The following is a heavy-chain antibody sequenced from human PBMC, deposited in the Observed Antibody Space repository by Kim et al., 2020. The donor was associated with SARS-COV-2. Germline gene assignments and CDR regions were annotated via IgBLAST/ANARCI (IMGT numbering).Heavy chain of an antibody. D-gene: IGHD5-12*01. J-gene: IGHJ4*02. CDR3: ARGLLGYDAPFDY. CDR2: IYYSGST. V-gene: IGHV4-59*01. Sequence: SETLSLTCTVSGGSISSYYWSWIRQPPGKGLEWIGYIYYSGSTNYNPSLKSRVTISVDTSKNQFSLKLSSVTAADTAVYYCARGLLGYDAPFDYWGQGTLVTVSS. CDR1: GGSISSYY.